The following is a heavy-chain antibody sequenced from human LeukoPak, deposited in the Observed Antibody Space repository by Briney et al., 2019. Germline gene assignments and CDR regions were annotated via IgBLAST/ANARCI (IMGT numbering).Heavy chain of an antibody. J-gene: IGHJ5*02. Sequence: GGFLRLSCVGSGFTFRSHWVNWVRQSPGKGLEWVANIKPDGSGKFYVDSVKGRFTMSRDNAKNTLYLQMNSLRAEDTAVYYCARYSSGWYDLWGQGTLVTVSS. D-gene: IGHD6-19*01. V-gene: IGHV3-7*01. CDR1: GFTFRSHW. CDR2: IKPDGSGK. CDR3: ARYSSGWYDL.